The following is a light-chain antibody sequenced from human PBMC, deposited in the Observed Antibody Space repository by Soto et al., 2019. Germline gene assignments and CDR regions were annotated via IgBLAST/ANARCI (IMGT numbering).Light chain of an antibody. V-gene: IGKV4-1*01. CDR3: QQYYDWPLT. Sequence: IVMTQSPASLTVSLGERATINCKSSQTVFTGSNNKNYLAWYQQKPGQAPKLLMYWATARESGVPDRFRGSGFGTDFTLTISSLQSEDFAVYYCQQYYDWPLTFGGGTKVDIK. J-gene: IGKJ4*01. CDR2: WAT. CDR1: QTVFTGSNNKNY.